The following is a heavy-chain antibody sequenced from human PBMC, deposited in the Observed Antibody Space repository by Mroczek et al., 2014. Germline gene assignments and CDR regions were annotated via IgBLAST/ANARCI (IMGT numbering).Heavy chain of an antibody. D-gene: IGHD6-13*01. CDR3: AKKGQQLGTGFGKLVDP. CDR2: INPNSGGT. CDR1: GYTFTGYY. J-gene: IGHJ5*02. Sequence: QVQLVQSGAEVKKPGASVKVSCKASGYTFTGYYMHWVRQAPGQGLEWMGWINPNSGGTNYAQKFQGRVTMTRDTSISTAYMELSRLRSDDTAVYYCAKKGQQLGTGFGKLVDPWGQGTLVTVSS. V-gene: IGHV1-2*02.